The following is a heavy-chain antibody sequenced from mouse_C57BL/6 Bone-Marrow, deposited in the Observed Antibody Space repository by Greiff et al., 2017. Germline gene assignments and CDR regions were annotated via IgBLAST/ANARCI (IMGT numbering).Heavy chain of an antibody. D-gene: IGHD1-1*01. Sequence: VQLQQPGTELVKPGASVKLSCKASGYTFTSYWMHWVKQRPGQGLEWIGNIKPSNGGTNYNEKLKSKATLTVDKSSSTAYMQLSSLTSEDSAVYYWARSGITTVVATEWGQGTTLTVSS. V-gene: IGHV1-53*01. CDR2: IKPSNGGT. CDR1: GYTFTSYW. J-gene: IGHJ2*01. CDR3: ARSGITTVVATE.